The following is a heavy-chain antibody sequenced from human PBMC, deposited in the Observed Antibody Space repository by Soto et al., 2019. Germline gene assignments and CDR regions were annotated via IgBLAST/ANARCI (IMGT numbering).Heavy chain of an antibody. J-gene: IGHJ2*01. V-gene: IGHV1-18*01. D-gene: IGHD2-21*02. CDR3: AREVTWYLDL. CDR2: ISTYNGET. CDR1: GYTFTSHG. Sequence: QVQLVQSGAEVKKPGASVKVSCKASGYTFTSHGISWVRQAPGLGLEWMGWISTYNGETKYVQKLQGRVTMTTDTSTSTVYMDLRSLRSDDTAVYYCAREVTWYLDLWGRGTLVTVSS.